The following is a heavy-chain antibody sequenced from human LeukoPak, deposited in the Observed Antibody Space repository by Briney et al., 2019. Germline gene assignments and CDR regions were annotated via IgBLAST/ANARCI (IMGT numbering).Heavy chain of an antibody. CDR3: ARVATYYDFWSGYSAHYYYYMDV. V-gene: IGHV4-34*01. Sequence: SETLSLTCAVYGGSFSGYYWSWIRQPPGKGLEWIGEINHSGSTNYNPSLKSRVTISVDTSKNQFSLKLSSVTAADTAVYYCARVATYYDFWSGYSAHYYYYMDVWGKGTTVTVSS. D-gene: IGHD3-3*01. J-gene: IGHJ6*03. CDR1: GGSFSGYY. CDR2: INHSGST.